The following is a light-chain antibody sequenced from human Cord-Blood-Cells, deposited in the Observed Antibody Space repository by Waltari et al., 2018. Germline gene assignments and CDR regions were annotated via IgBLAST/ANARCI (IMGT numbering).Light chain of an antibody. CDR1: NTHGRGYKY. Sequence: HSVLTQPASVSGCHGTSITISCTGTNTHGRGYKYVSRYQQHTGIAPKLMMYDVSNRLSGVSNRFSGSKSGNTASLTISGLQAEDEADYYCSSYTSSSKVFGTGTKVTVL. CDR2: DVS. J-gene: IGLJ1*01. V-gene: IGLV2-14*01. CDR3: SSYTSSSKV.